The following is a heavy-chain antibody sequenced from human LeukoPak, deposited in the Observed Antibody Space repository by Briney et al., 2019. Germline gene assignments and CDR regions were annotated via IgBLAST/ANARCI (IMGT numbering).Heavy chain of an antibody. CDR2: ISYDGSNK. V-gene: IGHV3-30*18. D-gene: IGHD3-10*01. Sequence: GGSLRLSCAASGFTFSRYGMHWVRQASGKGLEWVALISYDGSNKYYADSVKGRFTISRDNSKNTLYLQMNSLRPEDTAVYYCAKGDPYGSGSYPVDYWGQGTLVTVSS. CDR1: GFTFSRYG. J-gene: IGHJ4*02. CDR3: AKGDPYGSGSYPVDY.